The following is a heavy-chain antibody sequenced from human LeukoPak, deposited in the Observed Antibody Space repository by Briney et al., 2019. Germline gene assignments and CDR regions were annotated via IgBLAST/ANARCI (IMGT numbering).Heavy chain of an antibody. CDR3: ARAGGSGSYYHYYGMDV. CDR1: GFTFSSYS. CDR2: ISSSSSTI. V-gene: IGHV3-48*01. D-gene: IGHD3-10*01. Sequence: GGSLRLSCAASGFTFSSYSMNWVRQAPGKGLEWVSYISSSSSTIYYADSVKGRFTISRDNAKNSLYLQMNSLRAEDTAVYYCARAGGSGSYYHYYGMDVWGQGTTVTVSS. J-gene: IGHJ6*02.